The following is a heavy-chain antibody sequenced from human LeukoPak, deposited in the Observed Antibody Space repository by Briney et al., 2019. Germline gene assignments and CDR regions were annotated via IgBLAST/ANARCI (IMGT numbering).Heavy chain of an antibody. J-gene: IGHJ6*03. V-gene: IGHV4-34*01. D-gene: IGHD2-2*01. Sequence: SETLSLTCAVYGGSFSGYYWSWIRQPPGKGLEWIGEINHSGSTNYNPSLKSRVTISVDTSKNQFSLKLSSVTAADTAVYYCARHFVPTTRKYCSSTSCPPRHYMDVWGKGTTVTVSS. CDR1: GGSFSGYY. CDR3: ARHFVPTTRKYCSSTSCPPRHYMDV. CDR2: INHSGST.